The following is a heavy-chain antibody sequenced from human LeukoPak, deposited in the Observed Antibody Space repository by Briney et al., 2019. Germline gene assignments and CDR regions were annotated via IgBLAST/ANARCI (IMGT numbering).Heavy chain of an antibody. CDR1: GGSFSGYY. CDR2: INHSGST. D-gene: IGHD6-13*01. V-gene: IGHV4-34*01. J-gene: IGHJ4*02. Sequence: SETLSLTCAVYGGSFSGYYWSWIRQPPGKGLEWIGEINHSGSTNYNPSLKSRVTISVDTSKNQFSLKLSSVTAADTAVYYCARQRYSSSPIDYWGQGTLVTVSS. CDR3: ARQRYSSSPIDY.